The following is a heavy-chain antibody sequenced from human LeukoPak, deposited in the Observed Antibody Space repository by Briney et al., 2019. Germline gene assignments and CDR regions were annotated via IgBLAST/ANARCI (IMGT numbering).Heavy chain of an antibody. CDR1: GFTFSTYA. CDR2: ITTDGGST. V-gene: IGHV3-64*02. CDR3: ARGKGIYCGGDCSALDY. J-gene: IGHJ4*02. Sequence: GGSLRLSCAASGFTFSTYAMHWVRQAPGKGLEYVSAITTDGGSTYYADSVEGGFTISRDNSKNTLYLQMGSLRAEDMAVYYCARGKGIYCGGDCSALDYWGQGTLVTVSS. D-gene: IGHD2-21*02.